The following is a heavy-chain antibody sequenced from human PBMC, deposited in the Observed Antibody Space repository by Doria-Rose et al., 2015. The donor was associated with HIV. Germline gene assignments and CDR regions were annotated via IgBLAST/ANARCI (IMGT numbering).Heavy chain of an antibody. CDR2: IFSDDER. V-gene: IGHV2-26*01. Sequence: QVTLKESGPVLVKPTETLTLTCTVSGVSLSSPGMGVSWIRQPPGKALEWLANIFSDDERSYKASLKSRLTISRGTSKSQAVLTMTDMDLVDTATYYCARIKSSRWYHKYYFDFWGQGTLVIV. D-gene: IGHD6-13*01. J-gene: IGHJ4*02. CDR1: GVSLSSPGMG. CDR3: ARIKSSRWYHKYYFDF.